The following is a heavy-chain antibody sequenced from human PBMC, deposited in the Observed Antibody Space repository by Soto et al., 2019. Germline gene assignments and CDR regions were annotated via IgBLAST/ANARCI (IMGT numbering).Heavy chain of an antibody. CDR3: AKAVWGYCSSSICYASALDV. J-gene: IGHJ6*04. CDR1: GFPFSSYA. V-gene: IGHV3-23*01. CDR2: ISGSGGST. D-gene: IGHD2-2*01. Sequence: GGSLRLSCAASGFPFSSYAMNWARQAPGKGLEWVSAISGSGGSTYYADSVKGRFTISRDNSKNTLYLQMNSLRAEDTAVYHCAKAVWGYCSSSICYASALDVWGKGTTVTVSS.